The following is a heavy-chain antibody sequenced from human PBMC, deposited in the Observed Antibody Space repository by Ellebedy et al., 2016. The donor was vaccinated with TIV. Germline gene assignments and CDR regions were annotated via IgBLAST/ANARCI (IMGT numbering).Heavy chain of an antibody. CDR3: ARSGSYSPFDY. D-gene: IGHD1-26*01. CDR1: GFTFSSHD. Sequence: PGGSLRLSCEASGFTFSSHDMYWVRQAPGKGLEWVGRIRNKANRYSTEYAASVKGRFTISRDDSKNSLYLQMNSLKTEDTAVYYCARSGSYSPFDYWGQGTLVTASS. J-gene: IGHJ4*02. CDR2: IRNKANRYST. V-gene: IGHV3-72*01.